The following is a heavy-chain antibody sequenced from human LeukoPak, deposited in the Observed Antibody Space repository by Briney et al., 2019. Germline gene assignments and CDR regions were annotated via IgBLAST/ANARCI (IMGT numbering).Heavy chain of an antibody. CDR1: AFAFYGYS. J-gene: IGHJ4*02. CDR2: ISSNSGYI. V-gene: IGHV3-21*06. Sequence: GGSLTLSCAASAFAFYGYSMHWVRQAPGKGLEWLSSISSNSGYIYYADSVKGRFTISRDNAKNSLYLQVTGLRVEDTALYYCAREIVSSGCLDYWGQGSLVTVSS. CDR3: AREIVSSGCLDY. D-gene: IGHD6-19*01.